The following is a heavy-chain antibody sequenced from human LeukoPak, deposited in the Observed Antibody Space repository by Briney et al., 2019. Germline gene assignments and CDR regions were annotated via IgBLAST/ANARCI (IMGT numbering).Heavy chain of an antibody. Sequence: GSSVKVSCKASGGTFSSYAISWVRQAPGQGLEWMGGIIPIFGTANYAQKFQGRVTITADESTSTAYMELRSLKSDDTAVYYCASLKNYYDSSGYLVTDAFGIWGQGTMVTVSS. CDR1: GGTFSSYA. V-gene: IGHV1-69*01. D-gene: IGHD3-22*01. J-gene: IGHJ3*02. CDR2: IIPIFGTA. CDR3: ASLKNYYDSSGYLVTDAFGI.